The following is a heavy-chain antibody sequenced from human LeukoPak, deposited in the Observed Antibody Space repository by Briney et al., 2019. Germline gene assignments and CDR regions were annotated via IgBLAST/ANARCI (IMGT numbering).Heavy chain of an antibody. J-gene: IGHJ4*02. CDR1: GGSFSGYY. D-gene: IGHD3-10*01. V-gene: IGHV4-34*01. Sequence: PSETLSLTCAVYGGSFSGYYWSWIRQPPGKGLEWIGEINHSGSTNYNPSLKSRVTISVDTSKNQFSLKLSSVTAADTAVYYCASGTSVDFDYWGQGTLVTVSP. CDR3: ASGTSVDFDY. CDR2: INHSGST.